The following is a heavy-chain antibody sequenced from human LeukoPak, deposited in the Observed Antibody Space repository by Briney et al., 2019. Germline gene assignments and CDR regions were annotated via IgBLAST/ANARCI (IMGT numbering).Heavy chain of an antibody. D-gene: IGHD3-3*01. CDR3: ARGPINDFWSGYYTAVVDY. Sequence: ASVKVSCKGSGYTLSNHAFSWVRRAPGQGLEWMGWMNPNSGNTGYAQKFQGRVTMTRNTSISTAYMELSSLRSEDTAVYYCARGPINDFWSGYYTAVVDYWGQGTLVTVSS. CDR1: GYTLSNHA. CDR2: MNPNSGNT. V-gene: IGHV1-8*02. J-gene: IGHJ4*02.